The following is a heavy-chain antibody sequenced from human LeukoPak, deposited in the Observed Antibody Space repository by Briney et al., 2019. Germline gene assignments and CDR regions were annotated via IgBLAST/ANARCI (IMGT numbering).Heavy chain of an antibody. CDR1: GYTFTNYA. CDR2: ISAYNGNT. V-gene: IGHV1-18*01. J-gene: IGHJ5*02. Sequence: ASVKVSCKASGYTFTNYAISWVRQAPGQGLEWMGWISAYNGNTKYTQKFQGRVTMTRDTSTSTAYMELRSLRSDDTAVYYCARGLEWLTRRHTWFDPWGQGTLVTVSS. D-gene: IGHD3-3*01. CDR3: ARGLEWLTRRHTWFDP.